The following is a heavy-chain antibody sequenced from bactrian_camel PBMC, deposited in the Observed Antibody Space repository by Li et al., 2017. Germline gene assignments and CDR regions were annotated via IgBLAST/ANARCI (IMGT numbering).Heavy chain of an antibody. D-gene: IGHD1*01. J-gene: IGHJ4*01. CDR2: INIGGGST. CDR3: AADSPAKIGGTIYCAGANRSF. Sequence: VQLVESGGGSVQAGGSLTLSCALSGYTYNSNCMGWFREVPGKEREGVAAINIGGGSTVYADSVKGRFTISRDNAGNTLDLQMNSLKLVDTAMYYCAADSPAKIGGTIYCAGANRSFWGKGTQVTVS. CDR1: GYTYNSNC. V-gene: IGHV3S31*01.